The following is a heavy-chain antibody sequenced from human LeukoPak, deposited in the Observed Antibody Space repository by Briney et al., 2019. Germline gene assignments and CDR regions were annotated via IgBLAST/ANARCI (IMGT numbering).Heavy chain of an antibody. CDR3: AAGGKVEVATIDY. CDR1: GFTFTSSA. D-gene: IGHD5-24*01. CDR2: IVVGSGNT. J-gene: IGHJ4*02. V-gene: IGHV1-58*01. Sequence: GTSVKVSCKASGFTFTSSAVQWVRQARGQRLEWIGWIVVGSGNTNYAQKFQERVTITRDMSTSTAYMELSSLRSEDTAVYYCAAGGKVEVATIDYWGQGTLVTVSS.